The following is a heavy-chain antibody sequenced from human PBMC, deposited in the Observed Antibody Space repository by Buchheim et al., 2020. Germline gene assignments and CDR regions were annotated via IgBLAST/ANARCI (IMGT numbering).Heavy chain of an antibody. CDR2: ISYDGSNK. V-gene: IGHV3-30*18. Sequence: QVQLVESGGGVVQPGRSLRPSCAASGFTFSSYDMNWVRQAPGKGLEWVAVISYDGSNKYYADSVKGRFTISRDNSKNTLYLQMNSLRAEDTAVYYCAKEGVVGYFYDSSVNPDYWGQGTL. J-gene: IGHJ4*02. D-gene: IGHD3-22*01. CDR1: GFTFSSYD. CDR3: AKEGVVGYFYDSSVNPDY.